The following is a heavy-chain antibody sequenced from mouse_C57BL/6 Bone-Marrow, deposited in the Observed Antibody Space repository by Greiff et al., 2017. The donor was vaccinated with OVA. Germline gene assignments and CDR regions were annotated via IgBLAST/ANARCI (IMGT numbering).Heavy chain of an antibody. CDR1: GYTFTSYW. CDR3: ATYYGSRGFAY. CDR2: IDPSDSYT. V-gene: IGHV1-50*01. D-gene: IGHD1-1*01. Sequence: VQLQQPGAELVKPGASVKLSCKASGYTFTSYWMQWVKQRPGQGLEWIGEIDPSDSYTNYNQKFKGKATLTVDTSSSTAYMQLSSLTSEDSAVYYCATYYGSRGFAYWGQGTLVTVSA. J-gene: IGHJ3*01.